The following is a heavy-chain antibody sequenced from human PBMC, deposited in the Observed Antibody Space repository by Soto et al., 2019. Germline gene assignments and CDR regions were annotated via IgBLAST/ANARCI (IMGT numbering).Heavy chain of an antibody. V-gene: IGHV4-39*01. CDR3: ARPNKAMGNGYYGMDV. J-gene: IGHJ6*02. CDR2: IYYSGTT. Sequence: SETLSLTCTVSRRSISSSSYYWGWIRQPPGKGLEWIGSIYYSGTTYYHPSLKSRVTISVDTSKNQFSLRLSSVTAADPAVYYCARPNKAMGNGYYGMDVWGQGTTVT. D-gene: IGHD5-18*01. CDR1: RRSISSSSYY.